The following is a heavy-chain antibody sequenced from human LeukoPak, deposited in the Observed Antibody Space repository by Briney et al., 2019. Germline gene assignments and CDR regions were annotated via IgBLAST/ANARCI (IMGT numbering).Heavy chain of an antibody. D-gene: IGHD6-19*01. CDR1: GGSISSYY. CDR2: IYYSGST. J-gene: IGHJ3*02. Sequence: PSETLSLTCTVSGGSISSYYWSWIRQPPGKGLEWIGYIYYSGSTNYNPSLKSRVTISVDTSKNQFSLKLSSVTAADTAVYYCARVGSGWYLDAFDIWGQGTMVTVSS. CDR3: ARVGSGWYLDAFDI. V-gene: IGHV4-59*01.